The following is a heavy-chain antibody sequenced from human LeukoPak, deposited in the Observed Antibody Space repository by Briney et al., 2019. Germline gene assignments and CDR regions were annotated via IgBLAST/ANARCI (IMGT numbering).Heavy chain of an antibody. CDR3: ARVKWELLAGPFEY. J-gene: IGHJ4*02. D-gene: IGHD1-26*01. V-gene: IGHV4-61*02. CDR1: GDSISSGGYY. CDR2: LYSSGTT. Sequence: SETLSLTCTVSGDSISSGGYYWSWIRQPAGKGLEWIGRLYSSGTTNYNPSPKSRVSMSVDTSKNQFSLMLSSVTAADTAVYYCARVKWELLAGPFEYWGQGTLVTVSS.